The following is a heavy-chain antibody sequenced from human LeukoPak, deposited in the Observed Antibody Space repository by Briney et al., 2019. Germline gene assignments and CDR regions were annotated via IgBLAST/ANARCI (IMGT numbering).Heavy chain of an antibody. V-gene: IGHV3-21*01. CDR3: ARITGTTSF. Sequence: GGSLRLSCAASGFTFSTYWMPWVRHAPGKGLVWVSSISSSSSYIYYADSVKGRFTISRDNAKNSLYLQMNSLRAEDTAVYYCARITGTTSFWGQGTLVTVSS. D-gene: IGHD1-7*01. J-gene: IGHJ4*02. CDR1: GFTFSTYW. CDR2: ISSSSSYI.